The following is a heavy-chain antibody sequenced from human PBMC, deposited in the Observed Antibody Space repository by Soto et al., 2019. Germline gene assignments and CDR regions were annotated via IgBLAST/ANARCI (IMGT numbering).Heavy chain of an antibody. Sequence: GESLKTSCKGSGYSFTSYWIGWVRQMPGKGLEWMGIIYPGDSDTRYSPSFQGQVTSSADKSISTANLQWSSLKASDTAMYYCARQGMAAAGTDPNYYYYGMDVWGQGTTVTVSS. J-gene: IGHJ6*02. CDR3: ARQGMAAAGTDPNYYYYGMDV. V-gene: IGHV5-51*01. D-gene: IGHD6-13*01. CDR1: GYSFTSYW. CDR2: IYPGDSDT.